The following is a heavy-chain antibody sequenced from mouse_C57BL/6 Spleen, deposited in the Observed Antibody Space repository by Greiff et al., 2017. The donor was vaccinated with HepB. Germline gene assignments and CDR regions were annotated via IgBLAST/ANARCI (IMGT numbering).Heavy chain of an antibody. J-gene: IGHJ1*03. CDR2: IYTGDGDT. CDR3: ARYGNYPNWYFDV. CDR1: GYAFSSSW. V-gene: IGHV1-82*01. Sequence: QVQLKESGPELVKPGASVKISCKASGYAFSSSWMNWVKQRPGKGLEWIGRIYTGDGDTNYNGKFKGKATLTADKSSSTAYMQLSSLTSEDSAVYFCARYGNYPNWYFDVWGTGTTVTVSS. D-gene: IGHD2-1*01.